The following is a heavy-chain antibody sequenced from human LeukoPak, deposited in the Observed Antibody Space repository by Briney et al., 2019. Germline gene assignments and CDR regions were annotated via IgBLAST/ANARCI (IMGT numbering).Heavy chain of an antibody. CDR2: IIPILGIA. V-gene: IGHV1-69*04. CDR3: ARDEAGSTSCSPCWFDP. J-gene: IGHJ5*02. D-gene: IGHD2-2*01. CDR1: GGTFSSYA. Sequence: SVKVSCKASGGTFSSYAISWVRQAPGQGLEWMGRIIPILGIANYAQKFQGRVTITADKSTSTAYMELSSLRSEDTAVYYCARDEAGSTSCSPCWFDPWGQGTLVTVSS.